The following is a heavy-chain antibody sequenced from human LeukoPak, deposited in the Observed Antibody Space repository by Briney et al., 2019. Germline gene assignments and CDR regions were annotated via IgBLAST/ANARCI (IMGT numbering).Heavy chain of an antibody. J-gene: IGHJ3*02. CDR2: INPNSGGT. CDR1: GYTFTGYY. CDR3: ARGSYSSGWYHNDAFDI. D-gene: IGHD6-19*01. Sequence: ASVKVSCKASGYTFTGYYMHWVRQAPGQGLEWMGWINPNSGGTNYAQKFQGRVTMTRDTSISTAYMELSRLRSDDTAVYYCARGSYSSGWYHNDAFDIWGQGTMVTVS. V-gene: IGHV1-2*02.